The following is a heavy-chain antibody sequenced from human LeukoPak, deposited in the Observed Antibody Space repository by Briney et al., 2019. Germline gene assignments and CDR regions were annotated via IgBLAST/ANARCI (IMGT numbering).Heavy chain of an antibody. J-gene: IGHJ4*02. Sequence: GRSLRPSCAASGLTFRSYGMHWVRQAPGKGLEWVAVISHDGRNKDYGDSVKGRFTISRDNSNNTLYLQMSSLRPEDSAMYFCATQSFYCTSTSCSRLRDYWGQGTLVAVSS. CDR2: ISHDGRNK. CDR1: GLTFRSYG. D-gene: IGHD2-2*01. V-gene: IGHV3-30*03. CDR3: ATQSFYCTSTSCSRLRDY.